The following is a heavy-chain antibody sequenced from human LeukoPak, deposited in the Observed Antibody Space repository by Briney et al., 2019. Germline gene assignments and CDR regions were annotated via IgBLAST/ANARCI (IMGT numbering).Heavy chain of an antibody. J-gene: IGHJ4*02. CDR3: ARAGSAGFDY. CDR1: GLTVSSNY. V-gene: IGHV3-21*01. Sequence: RGSLRLSCAASGLTVSSNYMNWVRQAPGKGLEWVSSIGSSSGYIYYADSVKGRFTISRDNAKNSLFLQMNSLRAGDTAVYYCARAGSAGFDYWGQGTLVTVSS. D-gene: IGHD6-25*01. CDR2: IGSSSGYI.